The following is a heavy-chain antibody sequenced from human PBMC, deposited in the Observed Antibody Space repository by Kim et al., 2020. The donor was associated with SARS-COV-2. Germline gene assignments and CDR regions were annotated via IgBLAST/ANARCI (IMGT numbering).Heavy chain of an antibody. Sequence: ASVKVSCTASGYTFTSFYMHWVRQAPGQGLEWMGIVNPSGGGTDYAQKFHGRVTLTRDTSTSTVYMELRGLRSEDTAVYYCARQLRDYYMDVWGKGTTVTVSS. V-gene: IGHV1-46*01. D-gene: IGHD2-2*01. CDR2: VNPSGGGT. J-gene: IGHJ6*03. CDR1: GYTFTSFY. CDR3: ARQLRDYYMDV.